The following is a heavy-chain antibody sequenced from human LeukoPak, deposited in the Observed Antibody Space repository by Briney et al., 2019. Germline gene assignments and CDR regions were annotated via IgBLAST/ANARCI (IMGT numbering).Heavy chain of an antibody. Sequence: GGSLRPSCAASGFTFSSYAMHWVRQAPGKGLEWVAVIPYDGSNKYYADSVKGRFTISRDNSKNTLYLQMNSLRAEDTAVYYCARDRDSSGYYSYWGQGTLVTVSS. CDR2: IPYDGSNK. J-gene: IGHJ4*02. CDR3: ARDRDSSGYYSY. V-gene: IGHV3-30-3*01. D-gene: IGHD3-22*01. CDR1: GFTFSSYA.